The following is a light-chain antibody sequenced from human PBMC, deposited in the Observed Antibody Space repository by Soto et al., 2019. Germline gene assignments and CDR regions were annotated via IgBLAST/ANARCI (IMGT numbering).Light chain of an antibody. CDR2: GAS. Sequence: DIHMTQSPSSLSASVGDTVTITCRASQNIDMYLNWYQQKPGKAPRVLISGASNLQSGVPSRVSGSGSGTDFTLTLSSLQSEDFASYFCQHTFNSPPWTFGQGTKGEVK. CDR3: QHTFNSPPWT. CDR1: QNIDMY. V-gene: IGKV1-39*01. J-gene: IGKJ1*01.